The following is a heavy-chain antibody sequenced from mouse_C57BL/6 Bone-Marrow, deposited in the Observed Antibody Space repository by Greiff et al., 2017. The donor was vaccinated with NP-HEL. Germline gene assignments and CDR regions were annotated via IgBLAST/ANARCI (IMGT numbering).Heavy chain of an antibody. Sequence: VQLQQSGAELVRPGASVKLSCTASGFNIKDDYMHWVKQRPEQGLEWIGWIDPENGDTEYASKFQGKATITADTSSNTAYLQLSSLTSEDTAVYYCTTGTTVVVGDYWGKGTTLTVSS. V-gene: IGHV14-4*01. J-gene: IGHJ2*01. CDR2: IDPENGDT. D-gene: IGHD1-1*01. CDR1: GFNIKDDY. CDR3: TTGTTVVVGDY.